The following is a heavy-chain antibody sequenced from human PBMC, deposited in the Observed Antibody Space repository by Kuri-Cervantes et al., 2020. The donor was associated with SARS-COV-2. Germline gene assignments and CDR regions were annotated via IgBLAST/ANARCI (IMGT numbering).Heavy chain of an antibody. CDR1: GGSISGYY. CDR2: ISYGGST. V-gene: IGHV4-59*01. CDR3: ARVVVEVVAAAAGNWFDP. D-gene: IGHD2-15*01. Sequence: GSLRLSCTVSGGSISGYYWSWIRQSPEKGLEWIGYISYGGSTHYNPPLGGRVTMSIDTSKNQLSLRLTSVTAADTAVYYCARVVVEVVAAAAGNWFDPWGQGTLVTVSS. J-gene: IGHJ5*02.